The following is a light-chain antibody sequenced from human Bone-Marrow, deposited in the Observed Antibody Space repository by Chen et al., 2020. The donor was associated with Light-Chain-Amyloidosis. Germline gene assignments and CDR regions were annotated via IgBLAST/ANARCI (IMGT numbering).Light chain of an antibody. J-gene: IGLJ2*01. Sequence: QSDPTQPASVSGHPGQAVTISCTGHSIGTFNLVSWYQQSPGNAPKLIIYEGYRRPSEVSDRFSGSTSGSTASLTISGLQTEDEADYHCCSYGGYSTFVFGGGTKLTVL. CDR3: CSYGGYSTFV. V-gene: IGLV2-23*03. CDR1: SIGTFNL. CDR2: EGY.